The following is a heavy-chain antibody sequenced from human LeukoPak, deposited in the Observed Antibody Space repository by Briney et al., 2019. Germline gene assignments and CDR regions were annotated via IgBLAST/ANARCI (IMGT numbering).Heavy chain of an antibody. CDR1: VGSISSYY. V-gene: IGHV4-59*01. CDR3: ARLPRGEHSFDI. D-gene: IGHD3-16*01. Sequence: SETLSLTRTVSVGSISSYYWSWIRQPPGKGLEWIWYIYYSGSTNYTPSLKSRVTISVDTSKNQFSLKRSSVPAADTAVYYCARLPRGEHSFDIWGEGTMVTVSS. J-gene: IGHJ3*02. CDR2: IYYSGST.